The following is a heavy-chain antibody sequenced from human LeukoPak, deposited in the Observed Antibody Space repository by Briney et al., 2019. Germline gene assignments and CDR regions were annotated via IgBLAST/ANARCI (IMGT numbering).Heavy chain of an antibody. J-gene: IGHJ4*02. CDR2: IYYSGST. V-gene: IGHV4-31*03. CDR3: ARSILWLGELYQDY. CDR1: GGSISSGGYY. D-gene: IGHD3-10*01. Sequence: SETLSLTCTVSGGSISSGGYYWSWIRQHPGKGLEWIGYIYYSGSTYYNPSLKSRVTISVDTSKNQFSLKLSSVTAADTAVYYCARSILWLGELYQDYWGQGTLVTVSS.